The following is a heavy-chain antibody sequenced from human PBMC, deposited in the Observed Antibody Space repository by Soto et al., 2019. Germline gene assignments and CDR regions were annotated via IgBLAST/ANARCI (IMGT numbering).Heavy chain of an antibody. J-gene: IGHJ4*02. V-gene: IGHV3-23*01. Sequence: GGSLRLSCAASGFSFSSLAMSWVRQAPGKGLEWASSISGRGVDTLYADSVKGRFTLSRDNSRNTLYLQVNSLRAEDTAVYYCAKDQTDVTLFDYWGQGTLVTVSS. D-gene: IGHD2-21*02. CDR3: AKDQTDVTLFDY. CDR1: GFSFSSLA. CDR2: ISGRGVDT.